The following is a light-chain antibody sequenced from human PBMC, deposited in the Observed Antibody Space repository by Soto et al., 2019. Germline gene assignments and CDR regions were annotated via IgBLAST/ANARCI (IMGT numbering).Light chain of an antibody. CDR2: GAS. J-gene: IGKJ1*01. CDR3: QHYNNWPRT. Sequence: EIVMTQSPATLSVSPGERATLSCRASQSVSSNLAWYQQKPGQAPRLLIYGASTRATGLPARFSGSRSGTEFTLTISSLQSEDFAVYYCQHYNNWPRTFGQGTKVEIK. CDR1: QSVSSN. V-gene: IGKV3-15*01.